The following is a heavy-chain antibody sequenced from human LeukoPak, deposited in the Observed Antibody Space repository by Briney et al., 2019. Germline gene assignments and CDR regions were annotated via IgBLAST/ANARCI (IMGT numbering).Heavy chain of an antibody. CDR2: IHHSGST. J-gene: IGHJ6*03. V-gene: IGHV4-38-2*02. CDR3: ARGRRRNSGSYYYYYYMDV. CDR1: GYFISSGYY. Sequence: SETLSLTCTVSGYFISSGYYWGWIRQPPGKGLQWIGSIHHSGSTYYNPSLKSRVTISVDTSKNQFSLKLSSVTAADTAVYYCARGRRRNSGSYYYYYYMDVWGKGTTVTVSS. D-gene: IGHD1-26*01.